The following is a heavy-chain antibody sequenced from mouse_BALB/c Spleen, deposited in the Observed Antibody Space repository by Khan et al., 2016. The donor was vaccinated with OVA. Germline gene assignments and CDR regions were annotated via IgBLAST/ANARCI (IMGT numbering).Heavy chain of an antibody. V-gene: IGHV1-84*02. J-gene: IGHJ2*01. CDR2: IYPGNDNT. Sequence: QVQLQQSGPELVKPGTSVKISCKASGYTFTNYCINWVKQKPGQGLEWIGWIYPGNDNTKYNEKFKDMAALTVDTSSTTAFMQLSSLTSEDTAVYFCGRGEYYGNNLFDYWGQGTTLTVSA. CDR3: GRGEYYGNNLFDY. CDR1: GYTFTNYC. D-gene: IGHD1-1*01.